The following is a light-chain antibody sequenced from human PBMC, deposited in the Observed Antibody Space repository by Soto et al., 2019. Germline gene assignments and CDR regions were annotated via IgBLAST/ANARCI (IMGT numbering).Light chain of an antibody. J-gene: IGKJ4*01. CDR1: QSVISDY. V-gene: IGKV3-20*01. Sequence: EIVLTQSPVTLSLSPGDRATLSCRASQSVISDYLAWYQQKPGQAPRLLIYGASGRATGIPDRFSGSGSGTDFTLTISRLEPEDFAVYYCQQYGSSPLTFGGGTKVDIK. CDR2: GAS. CDR3: QQYGSSPLT.